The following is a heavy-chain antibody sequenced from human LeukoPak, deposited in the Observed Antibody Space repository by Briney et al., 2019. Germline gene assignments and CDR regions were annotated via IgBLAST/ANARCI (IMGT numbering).Heavy chain of an antibody. CDR2: ISSSSYI. CDR3: ASYGDYTYPPSYYYYYMDV. Sequence: PGGSLRLSCAASGFTFSSYSMNWVRQAPGKGLEWVSSISSSSYIYYADSVKGRFTISRDNAKNPLYLQMNSLRAEDTAVYYCASYGDYTYPPSYYYYYMDVWGKGTTVTVSS. J-gene: IGHJ6*03. V-gene: IGHV3-21*01. CDR1: GFTFSSYS. D-gene: IGHD4-17*01.